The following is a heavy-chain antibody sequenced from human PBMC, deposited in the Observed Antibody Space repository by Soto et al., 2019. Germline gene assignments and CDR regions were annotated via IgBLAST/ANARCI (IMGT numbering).Heavy chain of an antibody. V-gene: IGHV1-3*01. J-gene: IGHJ5*02. CDR3: ARDGSGYYGSGSYSVHWFDP. CDR1: GYTLSTYA. Sequence: GASVKVSCKASGYTLSTYAMHWVRQGPGQRLEWKGWINAGNGYTRYSQNIQGRDTITRDTSASTAYMELSSLSFEDTAVYYCARDGSGYYGSGSYSVHWFDPWG. CDR2: INAGNGYT. D-gene: IGHD3-10*01.